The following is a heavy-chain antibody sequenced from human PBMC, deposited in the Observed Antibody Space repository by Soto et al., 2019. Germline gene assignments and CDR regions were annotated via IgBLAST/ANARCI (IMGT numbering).Heavy chain of an antibody. CDR2: ISSSSGTI. Sequence: EVQLVESGGGLVQPGGSLRLSCAASGFTFSSYSMNWVRQAPGKGLDWVSYISSSSGTIYYADSVKGRFTISRGNAKNSLYLQMNSLRAEDTAVYYCARDSTPRSIDSWGQGTLVTVSS. CDR3: ARDSTPRSIDS. J-gene: IGHJ4*02. CDR1: GFTFSSYS. V-gene: IGHV3-48*01.